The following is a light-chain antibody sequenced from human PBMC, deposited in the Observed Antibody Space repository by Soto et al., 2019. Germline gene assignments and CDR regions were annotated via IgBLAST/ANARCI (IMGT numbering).Light chain of an antibody. CDR2: SSD. CDR3: AAWDDSLNGWV. Sequence: QSVLTQPPSASGTPGQRVTISCSGSTSNIGSYSVNWYQQLPGTAPKLLLYSSDRRPSGVPDRFSGSKSGTSASLAINGLQPEDEADYYCAAWDDSLNGWVFGGGTKLTVL. J-gene: IGLJ3*02. V-gene: IGLV1-44*01. CDR1: TSNIGSYS.